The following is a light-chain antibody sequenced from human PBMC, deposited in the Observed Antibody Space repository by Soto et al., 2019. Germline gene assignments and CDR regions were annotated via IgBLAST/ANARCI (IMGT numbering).Light chain of an antibody. V-gene: IGKV3D-15*02. Sequence: EIMMTQSPATLSVSPGERATLSCRASQSVSSNLAWYQQKPGQAPRLLIYGASTRATGVPDKFSGSGSGADYSLTISRLEPEDSAVYYCHQYDKAPQTFGQGTKVDIK. CDR1: QSVSSN. CDR2: GAS. J-gene: IGKJ2*01. CDR3: HQYDKAPQT.